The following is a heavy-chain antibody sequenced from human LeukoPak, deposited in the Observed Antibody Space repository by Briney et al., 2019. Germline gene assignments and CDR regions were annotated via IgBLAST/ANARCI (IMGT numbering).Heavy chain of an antibody. CDR2: INPNSGGT. V-gene: IGHV1-2*02. CDR3: ARGRAGDYFDY. Sequence: ASVKVSCKTSGYTFTGYFIHWVRQAPEQGLEWMGWINPNSGGTSNLQKFQGRVAMTRDTSISTAYMDLSRLRSDDTAVYYCARGRAGDYFDYWGQGTLVTVSS. CDR1: GYTFTGYF. J-gene: IGHJ4*02.